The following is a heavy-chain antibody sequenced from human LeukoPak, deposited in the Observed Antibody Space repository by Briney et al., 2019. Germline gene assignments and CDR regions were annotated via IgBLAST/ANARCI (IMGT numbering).Heavy chain of an antibody. J-gene: IGHJ4*02. CDR3: ARSRDILTGYHFDY. CDR2: IYTSGST. Sequence: IPSETLSLTCTVSGGSISSYYWSWIRQPAGKGLEWIGRIYTSGSTNYNPSLKSRVTISVDTSKNQFSLKLSSVTAADTAVYYCARSRDILTGYHFDYWGQGTLVTVSS. CDR1: GGSISSYY. V-gene: IGHV4-4*07. D-gene: IGHD3-9*01.